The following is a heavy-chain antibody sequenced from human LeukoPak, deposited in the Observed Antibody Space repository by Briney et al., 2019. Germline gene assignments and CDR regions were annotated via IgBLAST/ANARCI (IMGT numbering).Heavy chain of an antibody. D-gene: IGHD2-15*01. V-gene: IGHV4-4*07. Sequence: PSETLSLTCTVSGGSISSYYWSWIRQPAGKGLEWIGRIYTSGSTNYNPSLKSRVTMSVDTSKNQFSLKLSSVTAADTAVYYCARGRAGYCSGGSCPGGYYYYYYGMDVWGQGTTVTVSS. CDR1: GGSISSYY. CDR3: ARGRAGYCSGGSCPGGYYYYYYGMDV. J-gene: IGHJ6*02. CDR2: IYTSGST.